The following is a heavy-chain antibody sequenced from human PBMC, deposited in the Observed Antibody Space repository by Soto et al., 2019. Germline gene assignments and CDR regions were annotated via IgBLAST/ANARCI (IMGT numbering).Heavy chain of an antibody. J-gene: IGHJ4*02. CDR1: GYTFTTFG. CDR2: ISTYNGNR. Sequence: GASVKVSCKASGYTFTTFGISWVRQAPGQGLEWMGWISTYNGNRNYAQKLQGRVTLTTDTSTSTAYMELRSLRSDDTAVYYCAAPPRYWGQGTLVTVSS. V-gene: IGHV1-18*01. D-gene: IGHD6-6*01. CDR3: AAPPRY.